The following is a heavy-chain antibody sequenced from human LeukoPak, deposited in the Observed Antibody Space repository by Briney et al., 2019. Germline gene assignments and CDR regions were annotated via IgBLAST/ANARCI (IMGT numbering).Heavy chain of an antibody. D-gene: IGHD4-17*01. J-gene: IGHJ2*01. CDR1: VYSISIGYY. CDR3: ANHAVTSIWFFDL. V-gene: IGHV4-38-2*01. CDR2: INHSGGT. Sequence: SETLSLTCAVSVYSISIGYYWGWIRQPPGKGLEWIGRINHSGGTYYNSSLKRRVTISADTSNNHFSLTLSSVTAADTAMYYCANHAVTSIWFFDLWGRGTLVTVSS.